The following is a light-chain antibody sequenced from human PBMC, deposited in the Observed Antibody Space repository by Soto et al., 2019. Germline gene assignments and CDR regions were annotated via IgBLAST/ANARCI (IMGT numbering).Light chain of an antibody. V-gene: IGKV3D-15*01. J-gene: IGKJ4*01. CDR3: QQYNSCPPLT. Sequence: EIVMTQSPATLSVSPGERATLSCRASQSVSSNLAWYQQKPGQPPRLLIYGASTRATCIPARFSGSGSGTEFTLTISSLQSEDFAVYYCQQYNSCPPLTFGGGTKVEIK. CDR1: QSVSSN. CDR2: GAS.